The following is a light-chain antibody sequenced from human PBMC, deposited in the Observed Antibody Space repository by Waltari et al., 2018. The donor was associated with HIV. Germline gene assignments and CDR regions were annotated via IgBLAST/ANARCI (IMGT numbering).Light chain of an antibody. J-gene: IGKJ2*01. Sequence: SPATLSVSPGERATLSCRASQSVSTNLAWYQQKPGQAPGLLIYSASTRATGISSRFSGSGSGTVFTLTISSLQSEDFATYFCQQSDDTPYTFGQGTKLEIK. CDR3: QQSDDTPYT. CDR2: SAS. CDR1: QSVSTN. V-gene: IGKV3-15*01.